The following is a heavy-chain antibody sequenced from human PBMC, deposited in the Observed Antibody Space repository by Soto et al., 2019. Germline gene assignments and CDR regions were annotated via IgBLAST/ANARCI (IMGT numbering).Heavy chain of an antibody. CDR1: GYTFTSYD. Sequence: QVQLVQSGAEVKKPGASVKVSCKASGYTFTSYDINWVRQATGQGLEWMGWMNPNSGNTGYAQKFQGRVTMTRNTSISTAYMELSSLRSEDTAVYYCARETKGSGGYYRKEAFDIWGQGTMVTVSS. CDR2: MNPNSGNT. V-gene: IGHV1-8*01. CDR3: ARETKGSGGYYRKEAFDI. D-gene: IGHD3-22*01. J-gene: IGHJ3*02.